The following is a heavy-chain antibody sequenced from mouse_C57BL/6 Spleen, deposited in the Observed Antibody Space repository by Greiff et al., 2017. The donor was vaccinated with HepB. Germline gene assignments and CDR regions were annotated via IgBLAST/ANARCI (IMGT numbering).Heavy chain of an antibody. CDR3: ARGVYYGIYYAMDY. CDR1: GYAFSSSW. Sequence: VQLQQSGPELVKPGASVKISCKASGYAFSSSWMNWVKQRPGKGLEWIGRIYPGDGDTNYNGKFKGKATLTADKSSSTAYMQLSSLTSEDSAVYFCARGVYYGIYYAMDYWGQGTSVTVSS. J-gene: IGHJ4*01. CDR2: IYPGDGDT. D-gene: IGHD2-1*01. V-gene: IGHV1-82*01.